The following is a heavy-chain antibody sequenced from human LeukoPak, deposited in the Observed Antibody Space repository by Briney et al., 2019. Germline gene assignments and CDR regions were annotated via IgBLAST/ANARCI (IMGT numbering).Heavy chain of an antibody. CDR3: AREGNDYYDSSGYSFRGPFDYYYGMDV. D-gene: IGHD3-22*01. CDR2: ISAYNGNT. V-gene: IGHV1-18*01. J-gene: IGHJ6*02. CDR1: GYTFTSYG. Sequence: GASVKVSCKASGYTFTSYGISWVRQAPGQGLEWMGWISAYNGNTNYAQKLQGRVTMTTDTSTSTAYMELRSLRSDDTAVYYCAREGNDYYDSSGYSFRGPFDYYYGMDVWGQGTTVTVSS.